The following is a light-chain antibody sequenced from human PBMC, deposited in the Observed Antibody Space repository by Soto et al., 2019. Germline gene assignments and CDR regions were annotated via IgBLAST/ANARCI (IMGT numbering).Light chain of an antibody. V-gene: IGKV3-15*01. CDR3: QHYQNLWA. J-gene: IGKJ1*01. CDR1: QTIYNN. CDR2: HTS. Sequence: IVMTQSPDTLSVSPGERATLSCRASQTIYNNVALYQKRPGQAPRLLIYHTSSRATGIPARFSGSGSGTEFTLTISSLQSEDFAVYYCQHYQNLWAFGQGTKVDIK.